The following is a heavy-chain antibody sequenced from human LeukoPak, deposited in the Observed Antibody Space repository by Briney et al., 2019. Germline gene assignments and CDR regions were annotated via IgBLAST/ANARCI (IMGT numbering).Heavy chain of an antibody. J-gene: IGHJ4*02. CDR2: TSDRAGSS. Sequence: GGSLRLSCVASGFTFSTYGMSWVRQALGKGLEWVSTTSDRAGSSSYSDSVKGRFTISRDNSKNTLYLQMNSLRAEDTAVYYCANNRIVGITPLDYWGQGTLVIVSS. CDR1: GFTFSTYG. V-gene: IGHV3-23*01. CDR3: ANNRIVGITPLDY. D-gene: IGHD1-26*01.